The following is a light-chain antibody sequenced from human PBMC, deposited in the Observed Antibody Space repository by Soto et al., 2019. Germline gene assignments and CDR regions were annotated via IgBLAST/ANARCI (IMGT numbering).Light chain of an antibody. J-gene: IGLJ3*02. CDR3: CSYVGSSILM. Sequence: QSALTQPASVSGSPGQSITISCTGTSSDVGLYNLVSWYQQLPGKAPKLIIYEVNERPSGISDRFSGSKSGNPASLTISGIQDEGEADYYCCSYVGSSILMFGGGTKLNVL. CDR1: SSDVGLYNL. V-gene: IGLV2-23*02. CDR2: EVN.